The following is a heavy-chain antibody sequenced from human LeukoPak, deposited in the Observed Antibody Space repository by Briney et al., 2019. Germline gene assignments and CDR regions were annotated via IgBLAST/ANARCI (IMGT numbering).Heavy chain of an antibody. CDR2: ISGSGGNR. Sequence: GGSLRLSCAASGFTYSNYAMNWVRQAPGKGLEWVSSISGSGGNRHYADSVKGRFTISRDNSKKTLDLQMNSLTVEDTAVYYCARAKRNAFDIWGQGTMVTVSS. V-gene: IGHV3-23*01. CDR3: ARAKRNAFDI. J-gene: IGHJ3*02. CDR1: GFTYSNYA.